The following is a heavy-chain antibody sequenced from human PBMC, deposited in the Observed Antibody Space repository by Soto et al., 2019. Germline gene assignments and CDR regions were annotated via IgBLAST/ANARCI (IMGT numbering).Heavy chain of an antibody. V-gene: IGHV4-59*03. D-gene: IGHD1-20*01. CDR3: ARGTRALITSFFAY. CDR2: VHESGSN. Sequence: PSETLSLTCSVSGDAISNYYWSWIRQTPGRGLEWIGCVHESGSNDYNPSLRGRVIISLHTSKSQFSLSLRSATAADTATYYCARGTRALITSFFAYWGQGIPVTVSS. J-gene: IGHJ4*02. CDR1: GDAISNYY.